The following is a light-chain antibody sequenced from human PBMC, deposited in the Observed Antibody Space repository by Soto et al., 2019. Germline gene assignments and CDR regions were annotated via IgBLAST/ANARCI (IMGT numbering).Light chain of an antibody. CDR3: QQTYTSPVT. Sequence: DIQMTQSPSSLSASVGDRVVITCRASQSISAYLNWYQQRPGKAPNLLISFASTLESGVPSRFRGSGSGTDFTLTISTLQPEDFATYYCQQTYTSPVTFGQGTKV. CDR1: QSISAY. V-gene: IGKV1-39*01. CDR2: FAS. J-gene: IGKJ1*01.